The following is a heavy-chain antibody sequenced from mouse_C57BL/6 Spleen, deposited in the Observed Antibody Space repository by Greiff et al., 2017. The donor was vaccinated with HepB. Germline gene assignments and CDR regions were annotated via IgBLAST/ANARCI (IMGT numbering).Heavy chain of an antibody. CDR1: GYAFSSSW. CDR2: IYPGDGDT. D-gene: IGHD3-1*01. Sequence: QVQLQQSGPELVKPGASVKISCKASGYAFSSSWMNWVKQRPGQGLEWIGRIYPGDGDTNYNGKFKGKATLTADKSSSTAYMQLSSLTSEDSAVYVCARLGVSGPVFDYWGQGTTLTVSS. V-gene: IGHV1-82*01. CDR3: ARLGVSGPVFDY. J-gene: IGHJ2*01.